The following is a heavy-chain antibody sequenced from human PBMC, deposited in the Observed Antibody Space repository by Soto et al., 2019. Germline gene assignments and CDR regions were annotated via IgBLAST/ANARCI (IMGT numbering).Heavy chain of an antibody. D-gene: IGHD5-18*01. CDR3: ARGQGGYSYPNWFDP. V-gene: IGHV4-34*01. CDR2: INHSGST. Sequence: QVQLQQWGAGLLKPSETLSLTCAVYGGSFSGYYWSWIRQPPGKGLEWIGEINHSGSTNYNPSLKGRVTKSGATSQNPVPLKLSSVTAADPAAYYRARGQGGYSYPNWFDPWGQGTLVTVSS. CDR1: GGSFSGYY. J-gene: IGHJ5*02.